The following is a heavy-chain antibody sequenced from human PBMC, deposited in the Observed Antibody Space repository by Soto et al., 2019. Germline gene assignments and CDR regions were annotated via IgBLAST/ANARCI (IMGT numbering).Heavy chain of an antibody. CDR3: AKGRTYYDFWSGYYTGDYFDY. CDR2: ISGSGGST. D-gene: IGHD3-3*01. CDR1: GFTFSSYA. Sequence: GGSLRLSCAASGFTFSSYAMSWVRQAPGKGLEWVSAISGSGGSTYYADSVKGRFTISRDNSKNTLYLQMNSLRAEDTAVYYCAKGRTYYDFWSGYYTGDYFDYWGRGTLVTVSS. J-gene: IGHJ4*02. V-gene: IGHV3-23*01.